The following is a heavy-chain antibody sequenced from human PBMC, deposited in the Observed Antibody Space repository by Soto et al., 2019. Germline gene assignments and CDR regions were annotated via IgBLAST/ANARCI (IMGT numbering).Heavy chain of an antibody. CDR3: ASGSATSGYFDY. Sequence: GGSLRPSCAASGFTFSSYGMHWVRQAPGKGLEWVAVIWYDGSNKYYADSVKGRFTISRDNSKNTLYLQMNSLRAEDTAVYYCASGSATSGYFDYWGQGTLVTVSS. D-gene: IGHD6-25*01. CDR2: IWYDGSNK. V-gene: IGHV3-33*01. CDR1: GFTFSSYG. J-gene: IGHJ4*02.